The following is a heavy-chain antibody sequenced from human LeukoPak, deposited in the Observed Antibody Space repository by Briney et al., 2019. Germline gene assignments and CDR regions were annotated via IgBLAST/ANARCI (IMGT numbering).Heavy chain of an antibody. CDR1: GFTFSNAW. CDR3: TIDPLHGAVAGTTP. D-gene: IGHD6-19*01. J-gene: IGHJ5*02. V-gene: IGHV3-15*01. Sequence: GGSLRLSCAASGFTFSNAWMSWVRQAPGKGLEWVGRIKSKTDGGTTDYAAPVKGRFTISRDDSKNTLYLQMNSLKTEDTAVTYCTIDPLHGAVAGTTPWGQGTLVTVSS. CDR2: IKSKTDGGTT.